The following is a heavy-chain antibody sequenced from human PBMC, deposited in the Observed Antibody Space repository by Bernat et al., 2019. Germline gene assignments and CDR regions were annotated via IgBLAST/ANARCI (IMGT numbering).Heavy chain of an antibody. CDR3: ARDGSYCSGGSCYFDY. CDR2: IKEDGSQK. D-gene: IGHD2-15*01. CDR1: GFTFSSYW. Sequence: EVQLVESGGGLVQPGGSLRLSCAASGFTFSSYWMNWVRQAPGKGLEWVAIIKEDGSQKYYMDSVKGRFTISRDNAKDSLYLQMNSLRAEDTAVYYCARDGSYCSGGSCYFDYWGQGTLVTVSS. V-gene: IGHV3-7*01. J-gene: IGHJ4*02.